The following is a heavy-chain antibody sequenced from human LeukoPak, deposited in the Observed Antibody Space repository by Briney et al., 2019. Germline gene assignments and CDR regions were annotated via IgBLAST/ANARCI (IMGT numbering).Heavy chain of an antibody. CDR3: ARFRVAGTRYFDY. CDR1: GGSISSSSYY. CDR2: IYYSGST. V-gene: IGHV4-39*07. Sequence: SETLSLTCTVSGGSISSSSYYWGWIRQPPGKGLEWIGSIYYSGSTYYNPSLKSRVTISVDTSKNQFSLKLSSVTAADTAMYYCARFRVAGTRYFDYWGQGTLVTVSS. J-gene: IGHJ4*02. D-gene: IGHD6-19*01.